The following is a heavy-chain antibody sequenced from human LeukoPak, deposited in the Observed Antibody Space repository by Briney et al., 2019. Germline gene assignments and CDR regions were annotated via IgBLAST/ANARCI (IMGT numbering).Heavy chain of an antibody. CDR2: IIPIFGTA. Sequence: SVKVSCKASGGTFSSYAISWVRQAPGQGLEWMGRIIPIFGTANYAQKFQVRVTITTDESTSTAYMELSSLRSEDTAVYYCASAIFGVVISQLDYWGQGTLVTVSS. D-gene: IGHD3-3*01. J-gene: IGHJ4*02. CDR3: ASAIFGVVISQLDY. CDR1: GGTFSSYA. V-gene: IGHV1-69*05.